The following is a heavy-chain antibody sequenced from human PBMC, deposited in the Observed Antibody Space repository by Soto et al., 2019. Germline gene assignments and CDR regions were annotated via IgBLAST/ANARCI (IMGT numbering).Heavy chain of an antibody. V-gene: IGHV3-30-3*01. CDR1: GFTFSSYA. CDR3: ARDSSDYYDSSGYLEPSFDY. D-gene: IGHD3-22*01. Sequence: GGSLRLSCAASGFTFSSYAMHWVRQAPGKGLEWVAVISYDGSNKYYADSVKGRFTISRDNSKNTLYLQMNSLRAEDTAVYYCARDSSDYYDSSGYLEPSFDYWGQGTLVTVSS. J-gene: IGHJ4*02. CDR2: ISYDGSNK.